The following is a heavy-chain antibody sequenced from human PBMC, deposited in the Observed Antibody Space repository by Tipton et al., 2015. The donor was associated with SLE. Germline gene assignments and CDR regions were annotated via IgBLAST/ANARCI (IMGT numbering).Heavy chain of an antibody. V-gene: IGHV3-23*03. J-gene: IGHJ4*02. CDR3: AKLPPGDY. Sequence: SLRLSCAASGFTFSSYAMSWVRQAPGKGLKWVSVIYSGGSTYYADSVKGRFTISRDNSKNTLYLQMNSLRAEDTAVYYCAKLPPGDYWGQGTLVTVSS. CDR2: IYSGGST. CDR1: GFTFSSYA.